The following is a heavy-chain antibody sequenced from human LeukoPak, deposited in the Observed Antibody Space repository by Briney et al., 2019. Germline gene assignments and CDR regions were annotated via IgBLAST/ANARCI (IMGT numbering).Heavy chain of an antibody. CDR2: IYTSGST. Sequence: SQTLSLTCTVSGGSISSGDSYWSWIRQPAGKGLEWIGHIYTSGSTNYNPSLKSRVTISVDTSKNQFSLKLSSVTAADTAVYYCARSNTYYYGSGSYYNAGLFDYWGQGTLVTVSS. V-gene: IGHV4-61*09. CDR3: ARSNTYYYGSGSYYNAGLFDY. D-gene: IGHD3-10*01. CDR1: GGSISSGDSY. J-gene: IGHJ4*02.